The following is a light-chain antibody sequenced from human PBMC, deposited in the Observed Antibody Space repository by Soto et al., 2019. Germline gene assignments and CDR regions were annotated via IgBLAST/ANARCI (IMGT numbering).Light chain of an antibody. J-gene: IGLJ2*01. CDR1: SSNIGAGYD. V-gene: IGLV1-40*01. CDR2: GNG. Sequence: QAVVTQPPSVSGAPGQRVTISCTGSSSNIGAGYDVHWYQQLPGTAPKLLISGNGNRPSGVPDRFSGSKSGTSASLAITGLQAEDEDDYYCQSYDSTLSGWVVFGGGTKLTVL. CDR3: QSYDSTLSGWVV.